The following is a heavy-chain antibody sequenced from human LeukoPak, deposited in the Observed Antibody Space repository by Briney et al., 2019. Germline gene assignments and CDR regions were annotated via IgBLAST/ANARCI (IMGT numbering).Heavy chain of an antibody. CDR3: ARAVVVTAYFDY. CDR1: GGSISSYY. D-gene: IGHD2-21*02. V-gene: IGHV4-59*01. Sequence: SSETLSLTCTVSGGSISSYYWSWIRQPPGKGLEWNGYIYYSGSTNYNPSLKSRVTISVDTSKNQFSLKLSSVTAADTAVYYCARAVVVTAYFDYWGQGTLVTVSS. CDR2: IYYSGST. J-gene: IGHJ4*02.